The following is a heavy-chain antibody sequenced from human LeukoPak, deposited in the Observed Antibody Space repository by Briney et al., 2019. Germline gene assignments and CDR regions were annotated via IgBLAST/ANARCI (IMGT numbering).Heavy chain of an antibody. CDR1: GFIFSNYS. CDR2: ISSSSSTI. D-gene: IGHD2/OR15-2a*01. J-gene: IGHJ5*02. Sequence: GGSLRLSCAASGFIFSNYSMNWVRQAPGKGLEWVSYISSSSSTIYYADSVKGRFTISRDNAKNSLYLQMNSLRAEDTAVYYCARASYVRGLSWFDPWGQGTLVTVSS. CDR3: ARASYVRGLSWFDP. V-gene: IGHV3-48*01.